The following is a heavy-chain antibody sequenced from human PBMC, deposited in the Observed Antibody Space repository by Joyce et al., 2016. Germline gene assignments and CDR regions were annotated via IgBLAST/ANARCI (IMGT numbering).Heavy chain of an antibody. J-gene: IGHJ4*02. Sequence: EVQLVQSGAEVRKPGESLKISCKGSGYRFSKYWIGWVRQLPGKGLEWMGIIYPGDSDTRYSPSFQGQVTISADKSITIAYLQWNSLKASDTAMYYCARLPPPYYDSSAYYYGFDYWGQGTLVTVSS. CDR2: IYPGDSDT. V-gene: IGHV5-51*01. CDR1: GYRFSKYW. CDR3: ARLPPPYYDSSAYYYGFDY. D-gene: IGHD3-22*01.